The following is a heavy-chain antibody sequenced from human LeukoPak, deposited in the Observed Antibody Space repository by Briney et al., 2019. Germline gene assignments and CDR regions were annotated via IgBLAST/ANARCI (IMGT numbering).Heavy chain of an antibody. CDR3: ARFSSSTWAFDF. D-gene: IGHD6-13*01. J-gene: IGHJ4*02. CDR1: GDSISGYY. Sequence: PSETLSLTCTVSGDSISGYYWSWIRQTPGKGLEWIAYIYYSGSTNYNPSLKSRVTISIDTSKSQFSLQPTSVTAADTAVYYCARFSSSTWAFDFWGQGTLVTVSS. V-gene: IGHV4-59*08. CDR2: IYYSGST.